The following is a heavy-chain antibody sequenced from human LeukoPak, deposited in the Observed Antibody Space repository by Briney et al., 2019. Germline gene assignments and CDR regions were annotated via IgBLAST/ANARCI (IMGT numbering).Heavy chain of an antibody. CDR3: ARGSWVTPYYFDY. CDR2: INHSGST. V-gene: IGHV4-34*01. CDR1: GGXFSGYY. Sequence: PSETLSLTCAVYGGXFSGYYCSWIRQPPGKGLEWIGEINHSGSTNYNPSLKSRVTISVDTSKNQFSLKLSSVTAADTAVYYCARGSWVTPYYFDYWGQGTLVTVSS. D-gene: IGHD4-23*01. J-gene: IGHJ4*02.